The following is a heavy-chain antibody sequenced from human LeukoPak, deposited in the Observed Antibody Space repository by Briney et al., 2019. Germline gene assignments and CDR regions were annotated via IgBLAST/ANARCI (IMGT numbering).Heavy chain of an antibody. Sequence: GGSLRLSCAASGFTFSDYYMSWIRQAPGKGLEWVSYISSSGSTIYYADSVKGRFTISRDNAKNSLYLQMNSLRAEDTAVYYCAKDLRSSADSKMGAADYWGQGTLVTVSS. V-gene: IGHV3-11*04. CDR2: ISSSGSTI. CDR1: GFTFSDYY. J-gene: IGHJ4*02. D-gene: IGHD1-26*01. CDR3: AKDLRSSADSKMGAADY.